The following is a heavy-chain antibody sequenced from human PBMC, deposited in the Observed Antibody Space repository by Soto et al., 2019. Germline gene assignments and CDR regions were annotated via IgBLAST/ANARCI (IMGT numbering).Heavy chain of an antibody. Sequence: PGGSLRLSCAASGFTVSYNYMSWVRQAPGKGLEWVSVIYSGGSTYYADSVKGRFTISRDNSKNTLYLQMNSLRAEDTAVYYCARGIAAAGTSAFDYWGQGALVTVSS. CDR2: IYSGGST. CDR1: GFTVSYNY. D-gene: IGHD6-13*01. J-gene: IGHJ4*02. CDR3: ARGIAAAGTSAFDY. V-gene: IGHV3-66*01.